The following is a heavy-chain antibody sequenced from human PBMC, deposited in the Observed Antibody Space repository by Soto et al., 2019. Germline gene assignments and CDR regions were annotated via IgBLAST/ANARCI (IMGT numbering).Heavy chain of an antibody. V-gene: IGHV3-21*06. CDR1: GFTFTRYS. CDR2: ISSTTNYI. Sequence: GGSLRLSCAASGFTFTRYSMNWVRQAPGKGLEWVSSISSTTNYIYYGDSMKGRFTISRDNAENSLYLEMNSLRAEDTAVYYCARESEDLTSNFDYWGQGTLVTVSS. CDR3: ARESEDLTSNFDY. J-gene: IGHJ4*02.